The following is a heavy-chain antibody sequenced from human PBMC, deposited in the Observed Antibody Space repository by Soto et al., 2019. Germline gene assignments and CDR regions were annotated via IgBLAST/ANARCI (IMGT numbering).Heavy chain of an antibody. V-gene: IGHV3-21*06. CDR1: GFTFTRYS. CDR2: ISSTTNYI. Sequence: GGSLRLSCAASGFTFTRYSMNWVRQAPGKGLEWVSSISSTTNYIYYGDSMKGRFTISRDNAENSLYLEMNSLRAEDTAVYYCARESEDLTSNFDYWGQGTLVTVSS. CDR3: ARESEDLTSNFDY. J-gene: IGHJ4*02.